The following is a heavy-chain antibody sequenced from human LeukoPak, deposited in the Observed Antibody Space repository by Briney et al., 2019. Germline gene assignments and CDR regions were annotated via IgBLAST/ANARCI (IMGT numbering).Heavy chain of an antibody. CDR1: GFTFDDYA. CDR3: AKDSGYSGYDSPGDY. CDR2: FSWNSGSI. Sequence: GRSLRLFCAASGFTFDDYAMHWVRQAPGKGLEWVSGFSWNSGSIGYADSVKCGFTISRDNAKNSLYLQMNSLRAEDTALYYCAKDSGYSGYDSPGDYWGQGTLVSVFS. J-gene: IGHJ4*02. D-gene: IGHD5-12*01. V-gene: IGHV3-9*01.